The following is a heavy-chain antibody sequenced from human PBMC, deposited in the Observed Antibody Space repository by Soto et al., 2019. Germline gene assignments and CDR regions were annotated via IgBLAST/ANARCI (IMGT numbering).Heavy chain of an antibody. V-gene: IGHV1-2*02. D-gene: IGHD2-21*01. CDR2: INPETGGT. CDR1: GYTFTGYY. J-gene: IGHJ6*02. Sequence: ASVKVSCKASGYTFTGYYVHWVREAPGQGLEWMGWINPETGGTSYAQKFQGRVTLSRDTSINTAYLELSSLRFDDAAVYFCARERFQVISDGMDVWGQGTTVTV. CDR3: ARERFQVISDGMDV.